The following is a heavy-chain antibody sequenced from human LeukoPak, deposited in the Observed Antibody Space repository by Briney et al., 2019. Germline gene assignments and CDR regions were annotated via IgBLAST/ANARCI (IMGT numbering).Heavy chain of an antibody. CDR2: IKQDGSEK. CDR1: GFTFSSYW. J-gene: IGHJ4*02. V-gene: IGHV3-7*01. CDR3: AGRDYYDSSGLYY. D-gene: IGHD3-22*01. Sequence: GGSLRLSCAASGFTFSSYWMSWVRQAPGKGLEWVANIKQDGSEKYYVDSVKGRFTISRDNAKNSLYLQMNSLRAEDTAVYYCAGRDYYDSSGLYYWGQGTLVTVSS.